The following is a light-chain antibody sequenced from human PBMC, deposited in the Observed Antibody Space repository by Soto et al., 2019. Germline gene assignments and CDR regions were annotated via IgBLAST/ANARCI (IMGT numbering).Light chain of an antibody. CDR2: DAS. CDR1: QTVSGY. V-gene: IGKV3-11*01. Sequence: EIVLTQSPATLSLSPGERATISCRASQTVSGYLGWYQQKPGQAPRLLIYDASNRATGIPARFSGSGSGTDFSLTIISLEPEDFAIYYCQQRSNWPLTFGGGTKVEIE. CDR3: QQRSNWPLT. J-gene: IGKJ4*01.